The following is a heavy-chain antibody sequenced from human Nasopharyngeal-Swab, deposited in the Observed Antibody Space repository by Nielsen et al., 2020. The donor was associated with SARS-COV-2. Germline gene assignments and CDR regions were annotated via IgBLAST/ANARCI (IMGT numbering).Heavy chain of an antibody. V-gene: IGHV3-9*01. Sequence: GGSLRLSCAASGFTFDDYAMHWVRQAPGKGLEWVSGISWNSGSIGYADSVKGRFTISRDNAKNSLYLQMNSLRAEDTALYYCAKGGYSYGSDAFDIWRQGTMVTVAS. CDR1: GFTFDDYA. CDR3: AKGGYSYGSDAFDI. CDR2: ISWNSGSI. J-gene: IGHJ3*02. D-gene: IGHD5-18*01.